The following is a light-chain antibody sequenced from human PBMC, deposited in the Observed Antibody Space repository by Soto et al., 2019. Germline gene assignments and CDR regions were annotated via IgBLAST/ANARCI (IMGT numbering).Light chain of an antibody. Sequence: QSVLTQPPSASGTPGQRVTISCSGSSSNIGSNYVYWYQQLPGTAPKLLIYRNNQRPSRVPDRFSGSKSGTSASMAISGLRSEDEADYYCAAWDDSLSGYYVFGTGTKLTVL. CDR1: SSNIGSNY. CDR3: AAWDDSLSGYYV. V-gene: IGLV1-47*01. J-gene: IGLJ1*01. CDR2: RNN.